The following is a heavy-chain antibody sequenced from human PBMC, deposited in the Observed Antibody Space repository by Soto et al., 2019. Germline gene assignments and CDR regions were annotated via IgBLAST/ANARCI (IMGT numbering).Heavy chain of an antibody. CDR3: ARGGIMVRGVTSNYYYMDV. CDR1: GYTFTGYY. J-gene: IGHJ6*03. CDR2: INPNSGGT. D-gene: IGHD3-10*01. V-gene: IGHV1-2*04. Sequence: ASVKVSCKASGYTFTGYYMHWVRQAPGQGLEWMGWINPNSGGTNYAQKFQGWVTMTRDTSISTAYMELSRLRSDDTAVYYCARGGIMVRGVTSNYYYMDVWGKGTTVTVSS.